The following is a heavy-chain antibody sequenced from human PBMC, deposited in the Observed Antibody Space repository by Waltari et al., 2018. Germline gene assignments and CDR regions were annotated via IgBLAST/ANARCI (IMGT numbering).Heavy chain of an antibody. CDR2: INPNSGGT. CDR3: ARGDIVVVPAAIEDY. J-gene: IGHJ4*02. CDR1: GYTFTGYY. V-gene: IGHV1-2*02. D-gene: IGHD2-2*02. Sequence: QVQLVQSGAEVKKPGASVKVSCKASGYTFTGYYMHWVRPAPGQGLEWMGWINPNSGGTNYAQKFQGRVTMTRDTSISTAYMELSRLRSDDTAVYYCARGDIVVVPAAIEDYWGQGTLVTVSS.